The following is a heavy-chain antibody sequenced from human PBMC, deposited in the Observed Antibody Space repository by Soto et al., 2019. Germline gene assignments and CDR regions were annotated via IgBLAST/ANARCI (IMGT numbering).Heavy chain of an antibody. Sequence: QVRLVQSGAEVKKPGSSVKLSCKVSGGNSNSYSIAWVRQAPGQGLQWLGTIVPLSGTPNHAQQFQARVTITADTSTNTDYLVLSSLRSEDTAIYYCALYWRQMSRGGFFDYWGQGSLFTISS. D-gene: IGHD2-15*01. V-gene: IGHV1-69*06. CDR3: ALYWRQMSRGGFFDY. CDR1: GGNSNSYS. CDR2: IVPLSGTP. J-gene: IGHJ4*02.